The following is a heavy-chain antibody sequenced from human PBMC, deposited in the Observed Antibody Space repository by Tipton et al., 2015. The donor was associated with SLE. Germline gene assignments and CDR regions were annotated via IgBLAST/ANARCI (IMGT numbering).Heavy chain of an antibody. V-gene: IGHV3-NL1*01. Sequence: GSLRLSCAASGFTFSSYGMHWVRQAPGKGLEWVAVIYSGGSTYYADSVKGRFTISRDNSKNTLYLQMNSLRAEDTAVYYCARVTWSYSMDVWGKGTTVTVSS. CDR1: GFTFSSYG. J-gene: IGHJ6*03. CDR3: ARVTWSYSMDV. D-gene: IGHD3-16*01. CDR2: IYSGGST.